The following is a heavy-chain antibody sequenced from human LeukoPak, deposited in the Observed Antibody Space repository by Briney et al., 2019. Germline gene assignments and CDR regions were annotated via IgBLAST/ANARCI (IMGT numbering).Heavy chain of an antibody. CDR3: ARNSWYSGSYSHSINWFDP. J-gene: IGHJ5*02. Sequence: GESLKISCKGSGYSFTSYWIGWVRQTPGKGLEWMGIIYPGDSDTRYSPSFQGHVTISADKSISTAYLQWSSLKASDTAMYYCARNSWYSGSYSHSINWFDPWGQGTLVTVSS. D-gene: IGHD1-26*01. CDR2: IYPGDSDT. CDR1: GYSFTSYW. V-gene: IGHV5-51*01.